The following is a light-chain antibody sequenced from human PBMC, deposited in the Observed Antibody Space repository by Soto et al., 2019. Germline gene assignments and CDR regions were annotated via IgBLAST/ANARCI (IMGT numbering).Light chain of an antibody. CDR3: QQYNNWPLT. J-gene: IGKJ1*01. Sequence: EIVLTQSPGTLSLSPGERATLSCRASQSVNNNYVAWYQQKPGQAPRLLIFRASNKATGIPDRFSGSGSGTEFTLTISSLQSEDFAVYSCQQYNNWPLTFGQGTKVDIK. V-gene: IGKV3D-15*01. CDR1: QSVNNN. CDR2: RAS.